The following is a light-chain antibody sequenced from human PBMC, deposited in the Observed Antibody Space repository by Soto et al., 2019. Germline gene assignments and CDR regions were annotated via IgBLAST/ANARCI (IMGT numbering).Light chain of an antibody. CDR3: LKDYNYPYT. Sequence: AIQMPKSLSSLSVSVGASAPITGRASQDIRNDLGWYQQKPGKAPKLLIYGTSNLQSGVPSRFSGSGSGTDFTLTISSLQPEEFATYYCLKDYNYPYTFGQGTRLVIK. J-gene: IGKJ5*01. CDR1: QDIRND. V-gene: IGKV1-6*01. CDR2: GTS.